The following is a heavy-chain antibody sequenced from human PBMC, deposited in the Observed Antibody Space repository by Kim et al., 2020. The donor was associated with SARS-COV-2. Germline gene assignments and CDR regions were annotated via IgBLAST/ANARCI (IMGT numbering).Heavy chain of an antibody. CDR1: GFTFSSYA. J-gene: IGHJ4*02. V-gene: IGHV3-23*01. CDR2: ISGSGGST. CDR3: ANLKIAVAGNFDY. Sequence: GGSLRLSCAASGFTFSSYAMSWVRQAPGKGLEWVSAISGSGGSTYYADSVKGWFTISRDNSKNTLYLQMNSLRAEDTAVYYCANLKIAVAGNFDYWGQGTLVTVSS. D-gene: IGHD6-19*01.